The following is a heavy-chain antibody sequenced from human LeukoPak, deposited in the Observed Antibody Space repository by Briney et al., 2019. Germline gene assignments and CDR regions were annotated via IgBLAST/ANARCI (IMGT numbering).Heavy chain of an antibody. CDR2: ISGSGGST. J-gene: IGHJ4*02. CDR3: AKASPYYDFWSGYSYYFDY. CDR1: GYTFSSYA. V-gene: IGHV3-23*01. D-gene: IGHD3-3*01. Sequence: GGSLRLSCAASGYTFSSYAMSWVRQAPGKGLEWVSAISGSGGSTYYADSVKGRFTISRDNSKNTLYLQMNSLGAEDTAVYYCAKASPYYDFWSGYSYYFDYWGQGTLVTVSS.